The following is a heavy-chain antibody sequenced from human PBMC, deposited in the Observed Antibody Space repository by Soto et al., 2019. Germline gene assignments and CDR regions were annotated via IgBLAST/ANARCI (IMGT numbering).Heavy chain of an antibody. CDR3: ARPIEGGGPAEFDAFDI. V-gene: IGHV5-51*01. Sequence: GESLKISCKGSGYSFTSYWIGWVRQMPGKGLEWMGIIYPGDSDTRYSPSFQGQVTISADKSISTAYLQWSSLKASDTAMYYCARPIEGGGPAEFDAFDIWGQGTMVTVSS. D-gene: IGHD1-26*01. J-gene: IGHJ3*02. CDR1: GYSFTSYW. CDR2: IYPGDSDT.